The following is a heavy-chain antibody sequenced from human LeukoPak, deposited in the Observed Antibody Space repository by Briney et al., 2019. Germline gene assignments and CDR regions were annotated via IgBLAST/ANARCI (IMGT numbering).Heavy chain of an antibody. J-gene: IGHJ2*01. CDR1: GYTFTNYG. CDR3: ARDRRYSYGLDWYFDL. D-gene: IGHD5-18*01. CDR2: INPSGGST. V-gene: IGHV1-46*01. Sequence: ASVKVSCKASGYTFTNYGISWVRQAPGQGLEWMGIINPSGGSTSYAQKFQGRVTMTRDMSTSTVYMELSSLRSEDTAVYYCARDRRYSYGLDWYFDLWGRGTLVTVSS.